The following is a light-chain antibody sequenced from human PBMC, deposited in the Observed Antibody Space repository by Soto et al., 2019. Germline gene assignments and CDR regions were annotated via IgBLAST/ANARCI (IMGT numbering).Light chain of an antibody. CDR1: NSDVGGYDY. J-gene: IGLJ1*01. CDR3: SSYAGSNTFV. Sequence: QSVLTQPPSASGSPGQSVTISCTGTNSDVGGYDYVSWYQQHPGKAPKLMIYEVTKRPSGVPDRFSGSKSDNTASLTVSGHQADDEADYFCSSYAGSNTFVFGSGTKVTVL. CDR2: EVT. V-gene: IGLV2-8*01.